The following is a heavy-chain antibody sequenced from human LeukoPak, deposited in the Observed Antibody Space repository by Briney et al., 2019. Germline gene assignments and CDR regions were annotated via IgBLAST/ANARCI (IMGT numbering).Heavy chain of an antibody. CDR3: AIGRLLRYFQH. D-gene: IGHD3-10*01. Sequence: SETLSLTCAVYGGSFSGYYWSWIRQLPGKGLEWIGEINHSGSTNYNPSLKSRVTISVDTSKNQFSLKLSSVTAADTAVYYCAIGRLLRYFQHWGQGTLVTVSS. CDR2: INHSGST. J-gene: IGHJ1*01. V-gene: IGHV4-34*01. CDR1: GGSFSGYY.